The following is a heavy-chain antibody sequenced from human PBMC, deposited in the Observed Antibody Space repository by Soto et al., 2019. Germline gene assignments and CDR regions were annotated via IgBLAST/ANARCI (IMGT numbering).Heavy chain of an antibody. CDR1: GFRFGDHY. V-gene: IGHV3-11*01. D-gene: IGHD3-10*01. CDR3: AGDPYYYGSAF. Sequence: QVQLVESGGGLVEPGGSLRLSCAASGFRFGDHYMTWIRQAPGKGLEWVSKISGDATTKYYADSVKGRFTVSRDNAKNSLYLQMTSLRAEDTAVYYCAGDPYYYGSAFWGQGTLVTVSS. J-gene: IGHJ4*02. CDR2: ISGDATTK.